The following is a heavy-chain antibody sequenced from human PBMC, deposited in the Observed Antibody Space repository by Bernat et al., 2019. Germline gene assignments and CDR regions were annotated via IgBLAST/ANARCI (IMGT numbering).Heavy chain of an antibody. CDR2: ISAYNGNT. V-gene: IGHV1-18*01. Sequence: QVQLVQSGVEVKKPGASVKVSCKASGYTFTNYGISWVRQAPGQGLEWMGWISAYNGNTNYAQKVQGRVTMTTDTSTSTAYMELRSLRSDDTAVYYCARKGLRGSNYYYIGMDVWGQGTTVTVSS. D-gene: IGHD6-13*01. CDR3: ARKGLRGSNYYYIGMDV. CDR1: GYTFTNYG. J-gene: IGHJ6*02.